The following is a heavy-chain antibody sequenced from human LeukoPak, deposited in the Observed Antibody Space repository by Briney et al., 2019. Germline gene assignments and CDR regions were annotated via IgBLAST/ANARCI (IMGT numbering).Heavy chain of an antibody. CDR3: ARGGSYLSAFDI. CDR1: GFTVSSNY. CDR2: IYSGGSS. V-gene: IGHV3-53*01. D-gene: IGHD1-26*01. J-gene: IGHJ3*02. Sequence: GGSLRLSCAASGFTVSSNYMSWVRQAPGKGLEWVSIIYSGGSSFYADSVKGRFTISRDNSKNTLYLQMNSLRAEDTAVYYCARGGSYLSAFDIWGQGTMVTVSS.